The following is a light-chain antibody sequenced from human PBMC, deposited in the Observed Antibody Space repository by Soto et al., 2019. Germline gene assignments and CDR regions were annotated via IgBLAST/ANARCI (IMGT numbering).Light chain of an antibody. Sequence: ERVMTQYPATLSVSPGERATLSCRDSQTVSSNLAWYQQKPGQAPRLLIYDASTRATGIPARFSGSGSGTEFTLTISSLQSEDFAVYYCQQYYDWPPYTFGQGTKLEIK. CDR1: QTVSSN. CDR2: DAS. V-gene: IGKV3-15*01. CDR3: QQYYDWPPYT. J-gene: IGKJ2*01.